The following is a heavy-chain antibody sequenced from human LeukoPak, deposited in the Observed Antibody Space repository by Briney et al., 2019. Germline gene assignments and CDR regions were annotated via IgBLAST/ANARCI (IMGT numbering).Heavy chain of an antibody. D-gene: IGHD2-2*02. J-gene: IGHJ4*02. CDR2: IYYSGST. CDR3: ARYCSSTSCYTEWDY. CDR1: GGSISSSSYY. Sequence: KASETLSLTCTVSGGSISSSSYYWGWIRQPPGKGLEWIGSIYYSGSTYYNPSLKSRVTISVDTSKNQFSLKLSSVNAADTAVYYCARYCSSTSCYTEWDYWGQGTLVTVSS. V-gene: IGHV4-39*01.